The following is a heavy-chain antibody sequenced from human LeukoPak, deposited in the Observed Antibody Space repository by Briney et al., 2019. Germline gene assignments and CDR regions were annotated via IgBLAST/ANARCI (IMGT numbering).Heavy chain of an antibody. V-gene: IGHV3-9*01. CDR3: AKDKGSTGSQEIDY. CDR1: GFTFNDYV. J-gene: IGHJ4*02. Sequence: GRSLRLSCAASGFTFNDYVMPWVRQAPGKGLEWVSGISWASEKISYADSVKGRFTISRDNAKNSLYLQMNSLRAEDTALYYCAKDKGSTGSQEIDYWGQGTLVTVSS. CDR2: ISWASEKI. D-gene: IGHD3-10*01.